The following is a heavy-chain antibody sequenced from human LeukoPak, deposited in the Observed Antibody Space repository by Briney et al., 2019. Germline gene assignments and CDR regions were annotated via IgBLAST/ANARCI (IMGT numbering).Heavy chain of an antibody. Sequence: PSETLSLTCTVSGGSISSSSYYWGWIRQPPGKGLEWIGSIYYSGSTYYNPSPKSRVTISVDTSKNQFSLKLSSVTAADTAVYYCASLSDYGDLSDAFDIWGQGTMVTVSS. J-gene: IGHJ3*02. CDR1: GGSISSSSYY. V-gene: IGHV4-39*01. CDR3: ASLSDYGDLSDAFDI. CDR2: IYYSGST. D-gene: IGHD4-17*01.